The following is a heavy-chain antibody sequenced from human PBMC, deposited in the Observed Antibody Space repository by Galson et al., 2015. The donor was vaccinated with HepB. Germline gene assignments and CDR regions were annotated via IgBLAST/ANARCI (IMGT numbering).Heavy chain of an antibody. CDR2: IWNNGERT. V-gene: IGHV3-64*04. Sequence: SLRFFCAASGLTFCNFALHWARQAPGQGLDSVLAIWNNGERTYYTDSVKGRFTISRDNSKNTLYLQMNSLRAEDTAVYYCAREMATRNAFDIWGQGTMVTVSS. CDR3: AREMATRNAFDI. J-gene: IGHJ3*02. D-gene: IGHD5-24*01. CDR1: GLTFCNFA.